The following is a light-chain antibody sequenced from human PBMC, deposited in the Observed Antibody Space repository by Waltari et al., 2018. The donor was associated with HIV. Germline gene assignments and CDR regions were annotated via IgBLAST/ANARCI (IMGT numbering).Light chain of an antibody. CDR2: EVN. CDR3: TSYAGINPVA. CDR1: SSAVGRYDY. Sequence: QSALTQPPSASGSPGQSVTISCTGTSSAVGRYDYVSCYQQPPGKAPKLLIYEVNKRPSGVPDRFSGSKSGNTASLTVSGLQAEDEAEYSCTSYAGINPVAFGGGTKLTVL. V-gene: IGLV2-8*01. J-gene: IGLJ2*01.